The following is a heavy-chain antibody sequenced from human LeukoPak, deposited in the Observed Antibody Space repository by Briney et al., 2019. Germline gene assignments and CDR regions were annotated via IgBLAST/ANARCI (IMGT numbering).Heavy chain of an antibody. D-gene: IGHD4-23*01. CDR3: ASTVVTPHYFDY. CDR1: GFTFSSYA. V-gene: IGHV3-30*04. J-gene: IGHJ4*02. Sequence: GGSLRLSCAASGFTFSSYAMHWVRQAPGKGLEWVAVISYDGSNKYYADSVKGRFTISRDNSKNTLYLQMNSLRAEDTAVYYCASTVVTPHYFDYWGQGTLVTVSS. CDR2: ISYDGSNK.